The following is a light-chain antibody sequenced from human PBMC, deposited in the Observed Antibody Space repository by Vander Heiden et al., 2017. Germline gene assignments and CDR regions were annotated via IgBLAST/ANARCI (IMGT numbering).Light chain of an antibody. CDR1: QSLSISY. CDR2: GAS. J-gene: IGKJ4*01. V-gene: IGKV3-20*01. CDR3: QQSSVSPLT. Sequence: EIVLTQSPDTLSLSPGERATLSCRSSQSLSISYLAWYQQKPGQAPRLLVFGASFRATAIPDRFSASGSGTDFTLTISRLEPEDFAVYYCQQSSVSPLTFGVGTKVEFK.